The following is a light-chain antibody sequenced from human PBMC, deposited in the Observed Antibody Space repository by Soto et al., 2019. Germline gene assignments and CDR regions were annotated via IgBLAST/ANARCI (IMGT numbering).Light chain of an antibody. CDR3: QQYNTYWT. Sequence: AIRMTQSPSSFSASTGDRVTITCRASQGISSYLAWYQQKPGKAPKLLIYAASTLQSGVPSRFSGSGSGTEFTLTITGLQPDDFATYYCQQYNTYWTFGQGTQGGYQ. CDR2: AAS. V-gene: IGKV1-8*01. J-gene: IGKJ1*01. CDR1: QGISSY.